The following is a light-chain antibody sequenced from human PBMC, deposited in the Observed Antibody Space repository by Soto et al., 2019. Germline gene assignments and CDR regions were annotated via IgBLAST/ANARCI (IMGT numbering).Light chain of an antibody. J-gene: IGKJ4*01. CDR2: DAS. CDR1: QSVSSY. V-gene: IGKV3-11*01. CDR3: LQRSNWLT. Sequence: VLTQSPSTLSLSPGESATLSCRASQSVSSYLAWYQQKPGQAPRLLIYDASDRAAGIPARFSGSGSGTDFTLTISSLEPEDSAVYYCLQRSNWLTFGGGTKVDIK.